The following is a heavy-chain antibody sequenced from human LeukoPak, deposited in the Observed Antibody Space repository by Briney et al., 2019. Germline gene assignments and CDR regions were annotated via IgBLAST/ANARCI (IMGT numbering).Heavy chain of an antibody. J-gene: IGHJ4*02. D-gene: IGHD3-10*01. CDR3: ATRMPGSQSDN. CDR2: IVPIFETP. Sequence: SSVEVSCKASGGTFSNYAISWVRQAPGHGLEWMGGIVPIFETPSYAQKFQGRVTITADESTTTAYMELSSLRADDTAVYFCATRMPGSQSDNWGQGTLVTVSS. V-gene: IGHV1-69*01. CDR1: GGTFSNYA.